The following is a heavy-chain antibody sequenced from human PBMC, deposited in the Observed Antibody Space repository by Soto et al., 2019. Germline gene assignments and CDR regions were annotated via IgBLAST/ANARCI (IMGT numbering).Heavy chain of an antibody. CDR1: GSMSSYY. CDR3: ARHRPYYYYYMDV. V-gene: IGHV4-59*08. J-gene: IGHJ6*03. Sequence: QVQLQESGPGLVKPSETLSLTCTVSGSMSSYYWSWVRQPPGKRLEWIGYIYYSGSTNYNPSLKSRVTMSVDTSNNQFSLKLSSVTAADTAVYYCARHRPYYYYYMDVWGKGTTVTVSS. CDR2: IYYSGST.